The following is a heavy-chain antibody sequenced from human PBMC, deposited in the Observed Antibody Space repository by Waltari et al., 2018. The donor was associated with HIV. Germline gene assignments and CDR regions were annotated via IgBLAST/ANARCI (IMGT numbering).Heavy chain of an antibody. CDR3: ERGIRDTAMGHHDAFDI. CDR1: GLTFSSYA. V-gene: IGHV3-30*16. CDR2: ISYDGSNK. Sequence: QVQLVESGGGVVQPGRSLGLSCAAGGLTFSSYAMHWVRKAPGKGLEWVAVISYDGSNKYYADSVKGRFTISRDNSKNTLYLQMNSLRAEDTAVYYCERGIRDTAMGHHDAFDIWGQGTMVTVSS. D-gene: IGHD5-18*01. J-gene: IGHJ3*02.